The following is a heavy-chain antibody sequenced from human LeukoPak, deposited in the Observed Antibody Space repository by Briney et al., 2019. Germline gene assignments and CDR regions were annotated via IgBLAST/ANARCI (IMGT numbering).Heavy chain of an antibody. V-gene: IGHV3-23*01. CDR1: GFTFTSYS. Sequence: GGSLRLSCAASGFTFTSYSMNRVRQAPGKGLEWVSTISGGGGSTYYADSVKGRFTISRDNSKNTLYLQVNSLRAEDTAVYYCAKGGKWDVTPFDYWGQGTLVTVSS. CDR2: ISGGGGST. D-gene: IGHD1-26*01. J-gene: IGHJ4*02. CDR3: AKGGKWDVTPFDY.